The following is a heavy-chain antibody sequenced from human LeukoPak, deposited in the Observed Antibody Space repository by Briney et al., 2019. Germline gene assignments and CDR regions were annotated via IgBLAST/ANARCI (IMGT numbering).Heavy chain of an antibody. CDR2: INSDGSST. V-gene: IGHV3-74*01. CDR3: AKRITVVARDAFDI. D-gene: IGHD6-19*01. Sequence: GGSLRLSCAASGFTFSSHWMNWVRQAPGTGLVWVSRINSDGSSTSYADSMKGRFSISRDNAKNTLYLQMNSLRAEDTAVYYCAKRITVVARDAFDIWGQGTMVTVSS. J-gene: IGHJ3*02. CDR1: GFTFSSHW.